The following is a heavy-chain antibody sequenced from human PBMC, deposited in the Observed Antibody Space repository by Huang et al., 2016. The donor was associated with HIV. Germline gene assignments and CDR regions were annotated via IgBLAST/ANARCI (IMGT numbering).Heavy chain of an antibody. V-gene: IGHV3-74*01. D-gene: IGHD3-10*01. CDR3: ARGSRQGKYYYGSGTAY. CDR2: IKSDGSST. CDR1: GFTFSSYW. Sequence: EVQLVESGGGLVQPGGSLRLSCAASGFTFSSYWMHWVRQVPGKGLVWGLHIKSDGSSTSYADSVKGRFTISRDNAKNTLYLQRNSLRAEDTAVYYCARGSRQGKYYYGSGTAYWGQGTLVTVSS. J-gene: IGHJ4*02.